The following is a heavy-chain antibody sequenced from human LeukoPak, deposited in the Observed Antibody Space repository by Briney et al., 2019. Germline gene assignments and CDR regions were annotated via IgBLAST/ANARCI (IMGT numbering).Heavy chain of an antibody. Sequence: SETLSLTCAVYGGSLSGYYWSWIRQPPGKGLEWIGEINHSGSTNYNPSLKSRVTTSVDTSKNQFSLKLSSVTAADTAVYYCARGYRSSSYNWFDPWGQGTLVTVSS. J-gene: IGHJ5*02. CDR1: GGSLSGYY. CDR3: ARGYRSSSYNWFDP. V-gene: IGHV4-34*01. CDR2: INHSGST. D-gene: IGHD6-13*01.